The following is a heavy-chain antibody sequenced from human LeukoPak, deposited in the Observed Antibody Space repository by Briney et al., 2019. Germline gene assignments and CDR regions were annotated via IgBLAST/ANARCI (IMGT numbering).Heavy chain of an antibody. Sequence: SETLSLTCTVSGGPISSYYWSWIRQPAGKGLEWIGRIYTSGSTNYNPSLKSRVTISVDKSKNQFSLKLSSVTAADTAVYYCARSAVAIPGAFDIWGQGTMVTVSS. CDR3: ARSAVAIPGAFDI. J-gene: IGHJ3*02. CDR1: GGPISSYY. V-gene: IGHV4-4*07. D-gene: IGHD6-19*01. CDR2: IYTSGST.